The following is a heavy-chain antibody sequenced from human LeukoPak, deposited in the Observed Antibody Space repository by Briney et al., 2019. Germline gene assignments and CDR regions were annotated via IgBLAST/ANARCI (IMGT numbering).Heavy chain of an antibody. D-gene: IGHD3-22*01. Sequence: PGGSLRLSCAASGFTVSSNYMSWVRQAPGKGLEWFSIIYSGGSTYYADSVRGRFTISRDNSKNTLYLQMNSLTAEDTAVYYCARWDSSGYHKYYFDYWGQGTLVTVSS. J-gene: IGHJ4*02. CDR1: GFTVSSNY. CDR2: IYSGGST. V-gene: IGHV3-53*01. CDR3: ARWDSSGYHKYYFDY.